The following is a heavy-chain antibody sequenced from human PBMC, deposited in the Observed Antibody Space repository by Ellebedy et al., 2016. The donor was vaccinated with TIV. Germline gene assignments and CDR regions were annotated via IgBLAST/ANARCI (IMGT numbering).Heavy chain of an antibody. D-gene: IGHD6-19*01. Sequence: GGSLRLSXEVSGFTFSSYGMHWVRQAPGKGLEGVASISRDGYNKHYADSVRGRFTISRDNSKDTVYLQMNSLRAEDTAVYYCAKDAAGSSGWLPISHFDYWGQGTLVTVSS. V-gene: IGHV3-30*18. CDR1: GFTFSSYG. CDR3: AKDAAGSSGWLPISHFDY. J-gene: IGHJ4*02. CDR2: ISRDGYNK.